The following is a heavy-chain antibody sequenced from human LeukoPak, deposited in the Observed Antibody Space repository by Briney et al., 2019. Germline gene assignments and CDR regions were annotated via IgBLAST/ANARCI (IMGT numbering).Heavy chain of an antibody. J-gene: IGHJ6*02. V-gene: IGHV3-33*01. D-gene: IGHD2-15*01. CDR1: GFTFNTYA. CDR3: GRVGCTGGNCKPYAYYATDV. Sequence: GRSLRLSCAASGFTFNTYAKHWVRQAPGKGLEWVAIIWYDGSDKYYADSVRGRFAISRDNSKNTLYLQMNSLRAEDTAVYYCGRVGCTGGNCKPYAYYATDVWGQGTTVTVSS. CDR2: IWYDGSDK.